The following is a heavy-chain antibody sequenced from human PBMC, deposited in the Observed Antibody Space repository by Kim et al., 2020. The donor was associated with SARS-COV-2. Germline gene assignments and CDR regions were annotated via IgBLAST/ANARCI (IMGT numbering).Heavy chain of an antibody. J-gene: IGHJ4*02. V-gene: IGHV3-30*18. CDR3: AKFLTSSFSDSFFGS. D-gene: IGHD2-15*01. CDR1: GFSFSTYG. CDR2: ISYDGGNI. Sequence: GGSLRLSCAASGFSFSTYGMHWVRQAPGKGLEWVADISYDGGNIYYADSVKGRFTISRDNPKNTLSLQMNSLRAEDTAVYYCAKFLTSSFSDSFFGSLGQGTPVTVSS.